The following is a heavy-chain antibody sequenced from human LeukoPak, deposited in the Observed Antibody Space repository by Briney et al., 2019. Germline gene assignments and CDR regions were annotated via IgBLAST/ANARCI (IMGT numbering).Heavy chain of an antibody. D-gene: IGHD5-18*01. V-gene: IGHV4-4*07. J-gene: IGHJ6*03. CDR2: IYISGSGST. Sequence: SETLSLTCTVSGGSISSYYWSWIRQPAGKGLEWIGRIYISGSGSTNYNPSLKSRVTMSVDTSKNQFSLKLSSVTAADTAVYYCARGIQLWIMGSRYYYYYMDVWGKGTTVTISS. CDR3: ARGIQLWIMGSRYYYYYMDV. CDR1: GGSISSYY.